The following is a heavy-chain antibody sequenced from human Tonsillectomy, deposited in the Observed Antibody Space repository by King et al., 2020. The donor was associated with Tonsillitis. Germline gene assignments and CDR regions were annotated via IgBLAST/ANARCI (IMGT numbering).Heavy chain of an antibody. CDR3: AKGMVWTTEYSSSWYIPYGMDV. J-gene: IGHJ6*02. CDR1: GFTFSSYA. Sequence: QLVQSGGGLVQPGGSLRLSCAASGFTFSSYAMSWVRQAPGKGLEWVSAISGSGGSTYYADSVKGRFPISRDNSKNTLYQQMNSLRAEDTAVYYCAKGMVWTTEYSSSWYIPYGMDVWGQGTTVTVSS. CDR2: ISGSGGST. V-gene: IGHV3-23*04. D-gene: IGHD6-13*01.